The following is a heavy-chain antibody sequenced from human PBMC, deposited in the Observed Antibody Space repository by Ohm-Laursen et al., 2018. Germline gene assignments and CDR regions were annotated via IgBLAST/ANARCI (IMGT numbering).Heavy chain of an antibody. J-gene: IGHJ6*02. CDR1: GYTFTSYY. Sequence: ASVKVSCKASGYTFTSYYMHWVRQAPGQGLEWMGIINPSGGSTSYAQKFQGRVTMTRDTSTSTVYMELSSLRSEDTAVYYCARVVTGVVIGYYGMDVWGQGTTVTVSS. V-gene: IGHV1-46*01. D-gene: IGHD3-3*01. CDR3: ARVVTGVVIGYYGMDV. CDR2: INPSGGST.